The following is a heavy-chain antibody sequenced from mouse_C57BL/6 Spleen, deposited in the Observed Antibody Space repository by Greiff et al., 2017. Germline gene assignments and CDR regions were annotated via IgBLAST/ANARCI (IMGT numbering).Heavy chain of an antibody. Sequence: EVQLQQSGAELVRPGASVKLSCTASGFNIKDDYMLWVTQRPEQGLEWIGWIDPENGDTEYASKFQGKATITADTSSNTAYLQLSSLTSEDTAVYYCTRGSSGYAWFAYWGQGTLVTVSA. J-gene: IGHJ3*01. V-gene: IGHV14-4*01. D-gene: IGHD3-2*02. CDR3: TRGSSGYAWFAY. CDR1: GFNIKDDY. CDR2: IDPENGDT.